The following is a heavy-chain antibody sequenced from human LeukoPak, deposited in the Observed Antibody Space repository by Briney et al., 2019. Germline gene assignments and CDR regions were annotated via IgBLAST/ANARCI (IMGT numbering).Heavy chain of an antibody. D-gene: IGHD2/OR15-2a*01. CDR1: GGSFSGYY. CDR3: ARDSTRWFDP. CDR2: INHSGST. V-gene: IGHV4-34*01. Sequence: PSETLSLTCAVYGGSFSGYYWSWIRQPPGKGLEWIGEINHSGSTNYNPSLKSRVTISVDTSKNQFSLKLSPVTAADTAVYYCARDSTRWFDPWGQGTLVTVSS. J-gene: IGHJ5*02.